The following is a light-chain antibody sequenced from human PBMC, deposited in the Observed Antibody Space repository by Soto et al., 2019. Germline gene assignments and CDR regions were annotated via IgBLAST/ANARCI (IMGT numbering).Light chain of an antibody. J-gene: IGKJ4*01. CDR2: DAS. CDR3: QQRSNWPLT. Sequence: EIMLTPSPATLSLSPGERATLSCRASQSVSSYLAWYQQKPGQAPRLLIYDASNRATGIPARFSGSGSGTDFTLTISSLEPEDFAVYYCQQRSNWPLTFGGGTKVDIK. CDR1: QSVSSY. V-gene: IGKV3-11*01.